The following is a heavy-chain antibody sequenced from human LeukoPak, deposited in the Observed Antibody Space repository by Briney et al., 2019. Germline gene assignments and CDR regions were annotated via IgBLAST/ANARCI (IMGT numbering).Heavy chain of an antibody. CDR3: ARAIDYYDSSGYDGMDV. Sequence: VASVKVSCKASGYTFTSYYMHWVRQAPGQGLEWMGIINPSGGSTSYAQKFQGRVTMTRDTSTSTVYMELSSLRSEDTAVYYCARAIDYYDSSGYDGMDVWGQGTTVTVSS. CDR2: INPSGGST. D-gene: IGHD3-22*01. J-gene: IGHJ6*02. CDR1: GYTFTSYY. V-gene: IGHV1-46*01.